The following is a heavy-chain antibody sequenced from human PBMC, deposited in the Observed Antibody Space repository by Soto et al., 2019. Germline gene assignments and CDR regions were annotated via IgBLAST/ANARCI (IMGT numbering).Heavy chain of an antibody. CDR3: ARAQYYYDSSGYFVLESTYYFDY. J-gene: IGHJ4*02. CDR2: ISAYNGNT. D-gene: IGHD3-22*01. V-gene: IGHV1-18*01. CDR1: GYTFTSYG. Sequence: GASVKVSCQASGYTFTSYGISWVRQAPGQGLEWMGWISAYNGNTNYAQKLQGRVTMTTDTSTSTAYMELRSLRSDDTAVYYCARAQYYYDSSGYFVLESTYYFDYWGQGTLVTVSS.